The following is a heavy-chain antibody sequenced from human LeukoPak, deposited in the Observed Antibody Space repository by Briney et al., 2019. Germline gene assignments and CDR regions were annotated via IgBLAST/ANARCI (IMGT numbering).Heavy chain of an antibody. Sequence: ASVKVSCKASGYTFIGYYMHWVRQAPGQGLEWMGWINPNSGGTNYAQKFQGRVTMTRDTSISTAYMELSRLRSDDTAVYYCARVTYYDPHNNMDVWGKGTTVTVSS. CDR2: INPNSGGT. D-gene: IGHD3-3*01. V-gene: IGHV1-2*02. J-gene: IGHJ6*03. CDR1: GYTFIGYY. CDR3: ARVTYYDPHNNMDV.